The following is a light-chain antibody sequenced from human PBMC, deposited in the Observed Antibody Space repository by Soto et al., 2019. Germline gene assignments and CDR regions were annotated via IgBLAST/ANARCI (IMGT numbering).Light chain of an antibody. V-gene: IGLV1-40*01. J-gene: IGLJ1*01. CDR3: QSYDSSLSAYV. Sequence: QSALAQPPSASGAPGQKVTISCTGSSSNIGAGYDLHWYQQLPGTAPKLLLYGNSNRPSGVPDRFSGSKSGTSAPLAITGLQAEDEADYYCQSYDSSLSAYVFGTGTKVTVL. CDR1: SSNIGAGYD. CDR2: GNS.